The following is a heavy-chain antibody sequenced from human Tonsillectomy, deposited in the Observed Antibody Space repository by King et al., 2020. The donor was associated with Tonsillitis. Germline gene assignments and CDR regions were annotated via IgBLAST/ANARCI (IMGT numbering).Heavy chain of an antibody. V-gene: IGHV4-59*08. CDR3: ARLNSSTNYYYYYMDV. Sequence: QVQLQESGPGLVKPSETLSLTCTVSGGSISSYYWSWIRQPPGKGLEWIGYIYYSGSTNYNPSLKSRVTISVDTSKNQFSLKLSSVTAADTAVYYCARLNSSTNYYYYYMDVWGKGTTVTVSS. J-gene: IGHJ6*03. D-gene: IGHD6-13*01. CDR2: IYYSGST. CDR1: GGSISSYY.